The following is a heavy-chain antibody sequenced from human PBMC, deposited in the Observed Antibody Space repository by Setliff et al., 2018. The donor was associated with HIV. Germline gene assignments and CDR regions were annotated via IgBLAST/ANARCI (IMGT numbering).Heavy chain of an antibody. Sequence: ETLSLTCAVYGGSFSDYYWSWIRQAPGKGLEWVGRIKIKTDGGTTDYAAPVKGRFTIPRDDSKNTLYLQMNSLKIEDTAVYYCTTGTRLVDWGQGALVTVSS. CDR1: GGSFSDYY. CDR3: TTGTRLVD. J-gene: IGHJ4*02. CDR2: IKIKTDGGTT. V-gene: IGHV3-15*01. D-gene: IGHD2-21*01.